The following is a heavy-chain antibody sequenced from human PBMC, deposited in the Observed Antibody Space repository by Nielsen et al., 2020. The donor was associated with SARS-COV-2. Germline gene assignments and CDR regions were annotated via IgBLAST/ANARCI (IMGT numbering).Heavy chain of an antibody. CDR2: ISSSSYT. V-gene: IGHV3-11*03. D-gene: IGHD6-13*01. J-gene: IGHJ4*02. CDR3: ARAAAGDLGFDY. Sequence: GESLKISCAASGFTFSDYYMSWIRQAPGKGLEWVSYISSSSYTNYADSVKGRFTISRDNAKNSLYLQMNSLRAEDTAVYYCARAAAGDLGFDYWGQGTLVTVSS. CDR1: GFTFSDYY.